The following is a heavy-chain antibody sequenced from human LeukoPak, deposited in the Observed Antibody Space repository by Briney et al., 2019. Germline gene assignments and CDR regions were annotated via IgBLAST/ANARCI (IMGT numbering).Heavy chain of an antibody. J-gene: IGHJ4*02. CDR1: GDSISTYH. D-gene: IGHD5-18*01. CDR3: ARDKRHSYGRYFDH. Sequence: SETLSLTCNVSGDSISTYHWNWIRKPPGRGLEWIGYMQSTGNSNYNPSLKSRVSMSADTSKNRIVLNLSSVTAADTAVYYCARDKRHSYGRYFDHWGQGLLVTVSS. CDR2: MQSTGNS. V-gene: IGHV4-59*01.